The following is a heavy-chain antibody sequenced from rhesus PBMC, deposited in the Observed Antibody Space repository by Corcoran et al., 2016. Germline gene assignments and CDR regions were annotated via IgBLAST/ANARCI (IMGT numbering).Heavy chain of an antibody. CDR1: GGFIIGCFY. V-gene: IGHV4S7*01. J-gene: IGHJ3*01. CDR3: ARVANTVPDAFDF. CDR2: IYGNSEST. Sequence: QVQLQESVPGLVKPSATLSLTCSVSGGFIIGCFYWACIRFLPRMGLEWIGNIYGNSESTYYNPSLKSRVTISKDTTKNQFSLKLNSVTAADTAVYYCARVANTVPDAFDFWGQGLRVTVSS. D-gene: IGHD4-23*01.